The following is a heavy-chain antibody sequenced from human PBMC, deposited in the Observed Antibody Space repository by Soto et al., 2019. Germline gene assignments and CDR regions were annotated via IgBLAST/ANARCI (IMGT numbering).Heavy chain of an antibody. CDR2: IIPIFGTA. CDR3: ARAAVAGTWHLRYYFDY. J-gene: IGHJ4*02. Sequence: QVQLVQSGAEVKKPGSSVKVSCKASGGTFSSYAISWVRQAPGQGLEWMGGIIPIFGTANYAQKFQGRVTITADESASTAYMELSSLRSEDTAVYYCARAAVAGTWHLRYYFDYWGQGTLVTVSS. CDR1: GGTFSSYA. D-gene: IGHD6-19*01. V-gene: IGHV1-69*01.